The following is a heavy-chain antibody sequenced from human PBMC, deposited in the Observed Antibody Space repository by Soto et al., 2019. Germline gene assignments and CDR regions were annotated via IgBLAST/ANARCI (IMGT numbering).Heavy chain of an antibody. CDR2: ISSSSSST. D-gene: IGHD6-13*01. Sequence: PGGSLSLSCAASGFTFSDYYMSWIRQAPGKGLEWVSYISSSSSSTNYADSVKGRFTISRDNDKNSLYLQMNSLRAEDTAEYYCSRAQGSSWAYGMDVWGQGTTVTVSS. V-gene: IGHV3-11*06. J-gene: IGHJ6*02. CDR1: GFTFSDYY. CDR3: SRAQGSSWAYGMDV.